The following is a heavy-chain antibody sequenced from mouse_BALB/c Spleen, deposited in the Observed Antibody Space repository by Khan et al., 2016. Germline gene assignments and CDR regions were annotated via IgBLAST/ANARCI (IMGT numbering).Heavy chain of an antibody. CDR1: GFTFSSFG. CDR2: ISSGSSTS. CDR3: ARKGARNSYAVDY. Sequence: EVELVESGGGLVQPGGSRKLSCAASGFTFSSFGMHWVRQAPEKGLEWVAYISSGSSTSYYADTVKGRFTISRDNPKNTMFLQMTSLRSEDSAMYYCARKGARNSYAVDYWGQGTSVTVSS. J-gene: IGHJ4*01. V-gene: IGHV5-17*02.